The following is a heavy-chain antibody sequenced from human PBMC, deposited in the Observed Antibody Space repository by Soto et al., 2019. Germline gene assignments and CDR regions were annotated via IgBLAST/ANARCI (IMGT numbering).Heavy chain of an antibody. J-gene: IGHJ5*02. V-gene: IGHV4-31*03. CDR2: IYFTGTT. Sequence: TLSLTCTVSGGSISSGGYSWSWIRQYPGKGLEWIGYIYFTGTTYYSPSLKSRVTISVDTSKNQFSLKLSSVTAADTAVYYCARFDYGDFRNWFDPWGQVTLVT. CDR1: GGSISSGGYS. CDR3: ARFDYGDFRNWFDP. D-gene: IGHD4-17*01.